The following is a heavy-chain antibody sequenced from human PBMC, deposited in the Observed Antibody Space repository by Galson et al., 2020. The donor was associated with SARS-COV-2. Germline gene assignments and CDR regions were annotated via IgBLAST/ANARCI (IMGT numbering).Heavy chain of an antibody. D-gene: IGHD5-12*01. CDR1: GFSFSSYW. Sequence: GESLKISFAASGFSFSSYWMSWVRQAPGKGLEWVANVKQDGSDRYYVDSVKGRFTISSDYAKNSLYLQMNSLRAEDTAVYYCARDQDGYNDFWGRGTLGTVSS. CDR2: VKQDGSDR. CDR3: ARDQDGYNDF. V-gene: IGHV3-7*01. J-gene: IGHJ4*02.